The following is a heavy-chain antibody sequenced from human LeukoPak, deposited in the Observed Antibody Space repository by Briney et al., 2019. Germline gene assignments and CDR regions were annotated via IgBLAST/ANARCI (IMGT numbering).Heavy chain of an antibody. CDR1: GFTVSSNY. D-gene: IGHD2/OR15-2a*01. J-gene: IGHJ4*02. CDR3: AKGPLSHFDY. Sequence: GGSLRLSCAASGFTVSSNYMSWVRQAPGKGLEWLSVIYSAGTTYYADSVKGRFTISRDNSKNTLYLQMNSLRAEDTAVYYCAKGPLSHFDYWGQGTLVTVSS. CDR2: IYSAGTT. V-gene: IGHV3-53*01.